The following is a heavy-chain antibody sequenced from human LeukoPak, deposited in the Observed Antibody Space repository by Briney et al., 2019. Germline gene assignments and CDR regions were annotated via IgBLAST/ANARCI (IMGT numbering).Heavy chain of an antibody. CDR1: GYTFTSYG. Sequence: ASVKVSCKASGYTFTSYGISWVRQAPGQGLEWMGWISAYNGNTLYAQKFQGRVTMTTDTTTSTAYMELTSLRSDDTAVYYCARDEGYCGGDCSGDAFDIWGQGTMVTVSS. V-gene: IGHV1-18*01. J-gene: IGHJ3*02. D-gene: IGHD2-21*02. CDR3: ARDEGYCGGDCSGDAFDI. CDR2: ISAYNGNT.